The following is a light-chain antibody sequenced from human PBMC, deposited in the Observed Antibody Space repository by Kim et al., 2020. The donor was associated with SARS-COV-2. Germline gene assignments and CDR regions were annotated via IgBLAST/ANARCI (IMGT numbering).Light chain of an antibody. V-gene: IGLV2-14*01. Sequence: QSALTQPASVSGSPGQSITISCTGTSSDVGGYNFVSWHQHHPGKAPKFMIFGVSNRPSGVSNRFSGSKSGTTASLTISGLQAEDEADYFCSSYTSRGAWVFGGGTQLTVL. CDR1: SSDVGGYNF. CDR2: GVS. CDR3: SSYTSRGAWV. J-gene: IGLJ3*02.